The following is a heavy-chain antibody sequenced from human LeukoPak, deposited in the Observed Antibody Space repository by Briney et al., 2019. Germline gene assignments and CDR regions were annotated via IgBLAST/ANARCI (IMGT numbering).Heavy chain of an antibody. CDR1: GGSINNYY. CDR3: ARDVLWSGYFDY. D-gene: IGHD2-8*02. CDR2: IYSSGST. J-gene: IGHJ4*02. Sequence: SETLSLTCTVSGGSINNYYWSWIRQPAGKGLEWIGRIYSSGSTNYNPSLQSRVTMSVDTSKNHFSLRLSSVTAADTAVYYCARDVLWSGYFDYWGQGTLVTVSS. V-gene: IGHV4-4*07.